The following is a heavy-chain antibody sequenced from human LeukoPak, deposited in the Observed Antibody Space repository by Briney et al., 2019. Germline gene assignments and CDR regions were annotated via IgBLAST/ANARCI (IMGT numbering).Heavy chain of an antibody. D-gene: IGHD1-7*01. CDR1: GGTFSSYA. J-gene: IGHJ6*03. V-gene: IGHV1-69*05. CDR2: IIPIFGTA. CDR3: ARARLSGGEYARTTWESYYYYYYMDV. Sequence: GASVKVSCKASGGTFSSYAISWVRQAPGQGLEWMGVIIPIFGTANYAQKFQGRVTITTDESTSTAYMELSSLRSEDTAVYYCARARLSGGEYARTTWESYYYYYYMDVWGKGTTVTVSS.